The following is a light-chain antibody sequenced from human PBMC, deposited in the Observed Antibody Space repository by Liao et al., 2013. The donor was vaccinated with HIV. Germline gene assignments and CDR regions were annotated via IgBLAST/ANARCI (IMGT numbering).Light chain of an antibody. Sequence: SYELTQTPSVSVAPGKTATITCGGNSIGSKSVHWYQQKPGQAPVLVIYYDRDRPSGIPERFSGSNSGNTATLTISGTQAMDEADYYCQAWDSSTVLFGGGTKLTVL. V-gene: IGLV3-21*01. CDR1: SIGSKS. CDR3: QAWDSSTVL. J-gene: IGLJ2*01. CDR2: YDR.